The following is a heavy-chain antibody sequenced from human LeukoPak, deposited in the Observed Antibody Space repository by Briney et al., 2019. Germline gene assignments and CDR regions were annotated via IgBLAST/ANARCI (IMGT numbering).Heavy chain of an antibody. Sequence: RASVKVSCKASGGTFSSYAISWVRQAPGQGLEWMGGIIPIFGTANYAQKFQGRVTITADESTSTAYMELSSLRSEDTAVYYCARDSGSLVGANYYYYGMDVWGQGTTVTASS. D-gene: IGHD3-10*01. CDR1: GGTFSSYA. CDR3: ARDSGSLVGANYYYYGMDV. CDR2: IIPIFGTA. V-gene: IGHV1-69*01. J-gene: IGHJ6*02.